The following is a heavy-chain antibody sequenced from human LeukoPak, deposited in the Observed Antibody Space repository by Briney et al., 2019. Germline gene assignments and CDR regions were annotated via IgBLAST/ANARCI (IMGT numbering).Heavy chain of an antibody. CDR2: ISSSSSYI. Sequence: GGSLRLSCAASGFTFSSYSMNWVRQAPGKGLEWVSSISSSSSYIYYADSVKGRFTISRDNAKNSLYLQMNSPRAEDTAVYYCARGAHGVVTSFDYWGQGTLVTVSS. CDR1: GFTFSSYS. D-gene: IGHD3-3*01. CDR3: ARGAHGVVTSFDY. V-gene: IGHV3-21*01. J-gene: IGHJ4*02.